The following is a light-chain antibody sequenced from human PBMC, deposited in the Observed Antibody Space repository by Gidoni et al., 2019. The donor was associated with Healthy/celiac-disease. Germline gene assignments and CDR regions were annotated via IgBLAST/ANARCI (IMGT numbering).Light chain of an antibody. J-gene: IGKJ2*01. Sequence: DIQMTQSPSTLSASVGDRVTITCRASQSINSWLAWYQQKPGKAPKLLIYKASSLESGVPSRFTGSGSGTEFTLTISSLQPDDFATYYCQQYNSYPVTFXQXTKLEIK. V-gene: IGKV1-5*03. CDR1: QSINSW. CDR2: KAS. CDR3: QQYNSYPVT.